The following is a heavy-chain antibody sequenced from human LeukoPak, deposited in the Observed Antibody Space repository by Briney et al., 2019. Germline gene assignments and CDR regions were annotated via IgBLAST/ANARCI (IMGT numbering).Heavy chain of an antibody. CDR1: GFTFNSYW. CDR3: ARVNVCPRCHFDY. CDR2: ISTDGSSA. J-gene: IGHJ4*02. V-gene: IGHV3-74*01. D-gene: IGHD3-16*01. Sequence: PGGSLRLSCAASGFTFNSYWMHWVRQAPGKGLVWVSRISTDGSSAIYADSVKGRFTISRDNAKNTLYQQMNSLRAEDTAVYYCARVNVCPRCHFDYWGQGTLVTVSS.